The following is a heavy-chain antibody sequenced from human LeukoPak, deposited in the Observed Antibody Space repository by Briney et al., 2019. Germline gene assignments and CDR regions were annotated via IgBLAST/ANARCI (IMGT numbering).Heavy chain of an antibody. CDR2: IGSSNTI. V-gene: IGHV3-11*04. CDR3: ARGPYCGGDCYPTGYFDY. CDR1: GFTFSDYY. Sequence: GGSLRLSCAASGFTFSDYYMSWIRQAPGKGLEWLSYIGSSNTIYSADSVKGRFTISRDNAKNSLYLQMNSLRAEDTAVYYCARGPYCGGDCYPTGYFDYWGQGTLVTVSS. J-gene: IGHJ4*02. D-gene: IGHD2-21*02.